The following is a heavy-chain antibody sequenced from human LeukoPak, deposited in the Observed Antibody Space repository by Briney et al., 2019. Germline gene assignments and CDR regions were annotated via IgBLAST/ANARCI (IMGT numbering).Heavy chain of an antibody. V-gene: IGHV4-59*01. CDR3: ARERVVPAANRLRNDY. J-gene: IGHJ4*02. D-gene: IGHD2-2*01. Sequence: ASETLSLTCTVSGGSISSYYWSWIRQPPGKGLEWIGYIYYSGSINYNPSLKSRVTISVDTSKNQFSLKLSSVTAADTAVYYCARERVVPAANRLRNDYWGQGTLVTVSS. CDR2: IYYSGSI. CDR1: GGSISSYY.